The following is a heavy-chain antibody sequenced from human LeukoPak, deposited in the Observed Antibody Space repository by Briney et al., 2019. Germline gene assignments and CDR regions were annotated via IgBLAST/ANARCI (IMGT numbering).Heavy chain of an antibody. Sequence: GGSLRLSCAASGFTFSSYTMSWVRKAPGRGLEWVSAISAGHITYYADSVEGRFTISRDNSKNTLYLQMNSLRAEDTAVYYCATEMARGFIFYFDYWGQGTLVTVSS. V-gene: IGHV3-23*01. CDR2: ISAGHIT. CDR1: GFTFSSYT. D-gene: IGHD3-10*01. J-gene: IGHJ4*02. CDR3: ATEMARGFIFYFDY.